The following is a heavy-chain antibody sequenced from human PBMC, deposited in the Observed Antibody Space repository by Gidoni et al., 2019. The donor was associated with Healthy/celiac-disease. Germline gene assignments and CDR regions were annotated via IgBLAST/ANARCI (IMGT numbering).Heavy chain of an antibody. CDR2: IYTSGST. CDR1: GGSISSYY. D-gene: IGHD4-17*01. J-gene: IGHJ5*02. V-gene: IGHV4-4*07. CDR3: ARDLVPYGDYDFSDNWFDP. Sequence: QVQLQESGPGLVKPSETLSLTCTVSGGSISSYYWSWIRQPAGKGLEWIGRIYTSGSTNYNPSLKSRVTMSVDTSKNQFSLKLSSVTAADTAVYYCARDLVPYGDYDFSDNWFDPWGQGTLVTVSS.